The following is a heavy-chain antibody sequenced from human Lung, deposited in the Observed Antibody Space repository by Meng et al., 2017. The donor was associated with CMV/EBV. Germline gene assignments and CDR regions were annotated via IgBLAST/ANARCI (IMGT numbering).Heavy chain of an antibody. CDR2: IHSSGST. D-gene: IGHD3-10*01. J-gene: IGHJ5*02. CDR1: GGSISSGGYY. V-gene: IGHV4-31*02. Sequence: QLQELGPGLVKPSQTLALTCTVSGGSISSGGYYWGWIRQHPGKGLEWIGYIHSSGSTYYNPSLRSRLTISVDTSKNQFSLKLSSVTAADTAVYYCARASYGSGSPLGESWFDPWGQGTLVTVSS. CDR3: ARASYGSGSPLGESWFDP.